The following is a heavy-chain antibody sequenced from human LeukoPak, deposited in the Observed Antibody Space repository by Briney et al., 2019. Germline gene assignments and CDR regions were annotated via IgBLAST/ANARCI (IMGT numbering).Heavy chain of an antibody. CDR1: GYSISSGYY. Sequence: SETLSLTCTVSGYSISSGYYWGWIRQPPGKGLEWIGSIYHSGSTYYNPSLKSRVTISVDTSKNQFSLRLSSVTAADTAVYYCARGGVYCSSTSCYLFRYYYMDVWGKGTTVTVSS. V-gene: IGHV4-38-2*02. J-gene: IGHJ6*03. D-gene: IGHD2-2*01. CDR2: IYHSGST. CDR3: ARGGVYCSSTSCYLFRYYYMDV.